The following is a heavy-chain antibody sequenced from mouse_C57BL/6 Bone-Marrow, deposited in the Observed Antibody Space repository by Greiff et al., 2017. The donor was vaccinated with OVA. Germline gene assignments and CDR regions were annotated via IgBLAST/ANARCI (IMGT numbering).Heavy chain of an antibody. CDR3: ARDDGYIFEY. CDR2: IYPGSGNT. CDR1: GYTFTDHY. J-gene: IGHJ2*01. V-gene: IGHV1-76*01. D-gene: IGHD2-3*01. Sequence: VQGVESGAEVVRPGASVKLSCKASGYTFTDHYINWVKQRPGQGLEWIARIYPGSGNTYYNEKFKGKATLTAEKSSNTAYMQLSSLTSEDAAVYFGARDDGYIFEYGGQGTTLTVSS.